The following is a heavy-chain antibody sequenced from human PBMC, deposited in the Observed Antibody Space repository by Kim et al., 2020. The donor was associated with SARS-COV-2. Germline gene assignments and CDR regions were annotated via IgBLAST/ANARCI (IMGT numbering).Heavy chain of an antibody. D-gene: IGHD2-8*02. V-gene: IGHV3-7*01. CDR1: GFTFRDSW. CDR3: MGSNFWGQGTLVSVSSGPWCCDYYYYYGMDV. CDR2: INPDGSDK. Sequence: GGSLRLSCTVSGFTFRDSWMAWVRQPPGKGLEWVATINPDGSDKHYVDSLRGRFSISRDNAKSSLFLHMNNLRAEDTAVFFCMGSNFWGQGTLVSVSSGPWCCDYYYYYGMDVWGQGTTVTVSS. J-gene: IGHJ6*02.